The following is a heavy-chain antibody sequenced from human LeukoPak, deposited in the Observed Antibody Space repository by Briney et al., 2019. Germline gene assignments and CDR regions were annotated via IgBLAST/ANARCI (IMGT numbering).Heavy chain of an antibody. CDR1: GFTFSSYG. CDR3: AKDERYYGMDV. CDR2: ISYDGSNK. V-gene: IGHV3-30*18. Sequence: PGRSLRLSCAASGFTFSSYGMHWVRQAPGKGLEWVAVISYDGSNKYYADSVKGRFTISRDNSKNTLYLQMNSLRAGDTAVYYCAKDERYYGMDVCGQGTTVTVSS. J-gene: IGHJ6*02.